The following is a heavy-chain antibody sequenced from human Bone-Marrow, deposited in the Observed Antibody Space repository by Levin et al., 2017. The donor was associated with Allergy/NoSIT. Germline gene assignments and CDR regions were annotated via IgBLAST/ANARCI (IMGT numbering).Heavy chain of an antibody. CDR3: VRGRDEGTQFNL. D-gene: IGHD1-7*01. CDR1: GLTFSTYE. Sequence: GGSLRLSCAASGLTFSTYEMNWVRQVPGTGLEWVSYISSGGDFVDYADSVRGRFTISRDNAKNSLFLQLNSLRAEDTAVYYCVRGRDEGTQFNLWGQGTLVTVSS. J-gene: IGHJ4*02. V-gene: IGHV3-48*03. CDR2: ISSGGDFV.